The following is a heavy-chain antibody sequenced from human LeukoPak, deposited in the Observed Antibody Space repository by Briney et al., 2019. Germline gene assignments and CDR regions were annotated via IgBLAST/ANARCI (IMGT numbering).Heavy chain of an antibody. J-gene: IGHJ4*02. V-gene: IGHV3-48*04. Sequence: GGSLRLSCAASGFTFSSYSMNWVRQAPGKGLEWVSYISSSSVTIFYADSVKGRFTISRDNAKNSLYLQMNSLRAEDSAVYYCAREPPEYYYDSSAFDYWGQGTLVSVSS. CDR3: AREPPEYYYDSSAFDY. CDR1: GFTFSSYS. CDR2: ISSSSVTI. D-gene: IGHD3-22*01.